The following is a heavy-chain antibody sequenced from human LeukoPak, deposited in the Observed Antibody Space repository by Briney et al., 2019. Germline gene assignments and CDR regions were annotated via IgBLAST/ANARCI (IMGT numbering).Heavy chain of an antibody. J-gene: IGHJ5*02. D-gene: IGHD2-21*02. CDR1: GGSFSGYY. CDR3: ARGPYCGGDCYYNWFDP. Sequence: SETLSLTCAVYGGSFSGYYWSWIRQPPGKGLEWIREINHSGSTNYNPSLKSRVTISVERSKNQFSLKLSSVTAADTAVYYCARGPYCGGDCYYNWFDPWAHGTLVTVSS. CDR2: INHSGST. V-gene: IGHV4-34*01.